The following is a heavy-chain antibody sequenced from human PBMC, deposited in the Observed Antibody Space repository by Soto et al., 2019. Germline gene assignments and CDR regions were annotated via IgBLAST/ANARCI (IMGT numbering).Heavy chain of an antibody. V-gene: IGHV1-69*13. J-gene: IGHJ6*02. CDR2: IIPIFGTA. CDR3: AKALTALRLYCSSTSCFHYYYGMDV. D-gene: IGHD2-2*01. Sequence: SVKVSCKASGGTFSSYAISWVRQAPGQGLEWMGGIIPIFGTANYAQKFQGRVTITADESTSTAYMELSSLRSEDTAVYYCAKALTALRLYCSSTSCFHYYYGMDVWGQGTTVTVSS. CDR1: GGTFSSYA.